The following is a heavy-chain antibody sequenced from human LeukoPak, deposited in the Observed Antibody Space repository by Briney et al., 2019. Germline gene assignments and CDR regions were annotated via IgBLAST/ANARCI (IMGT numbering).Heavy chain of an antibody. Sequence: ASVKVSCKASGYTFTGYYMHWVRQAPGQGLEWMGWINPNSGGTNYAQKLQGRVTMTTDTSTSTAYMELRSLRSDDTAVYYCARANYYGSGSYYNEAWFDPWGQGTLVTVSS. CDR1: GYTFTGYY. D-gene: IGHD3-10*01. CDR3: ARANYYGSGSYYNEAWFDP. CDR2: INPNSGGT. J-gene: IGHJ5*02. V-gene: IGHV1-2*02.